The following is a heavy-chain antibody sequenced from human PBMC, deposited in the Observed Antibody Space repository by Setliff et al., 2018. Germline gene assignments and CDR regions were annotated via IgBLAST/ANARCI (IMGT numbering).Heavy chain of an antibody. CDR3: AREQWLDPPGYYYMDV. D-gene: IGHD6-19*01. V-gene: IGHV4-61*08. CDR1: GGSISSGDYY. CDR2: IYYSGSA. J-gene: IGHJ6*03. Sequence: KTSETLSLTCTVSGGSISSGDYYWSWIRQPPGKGLEWIGYIYYSGSANYNPSLKSRVTMSIDTSKRQFSLKLNSVTAADMAVYYCAREQWLDPPGYYYMDVWAKGTTVTVSS.